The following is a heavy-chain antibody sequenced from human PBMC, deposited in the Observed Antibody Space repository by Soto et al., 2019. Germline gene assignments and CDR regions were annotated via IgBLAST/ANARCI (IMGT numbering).Heavy chain of an antibody. CDR2: VSSDGRTQ. V-gene: IGHV3-30*18. Sequence: GGSLRLSCGASGFTFSRYGIHWFRQAPGKGLEWVAVVSSDGRTQYYADSVKGRFTISRDNSRNTLFLQMDSLRPEDTAVYYCAKEITVAGDFDYWGHGTLVTVSS. CDR3: AKEITVAGDFDY. D-gene: IGHD6-19*01. J-gene: IGHJ4*01. CDR1: GFTFSRYG.